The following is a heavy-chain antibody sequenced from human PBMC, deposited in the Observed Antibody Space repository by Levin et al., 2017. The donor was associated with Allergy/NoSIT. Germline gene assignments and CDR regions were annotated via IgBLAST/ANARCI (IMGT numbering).Heavy chain of an antibody. CDR3: ARTYGDYGAYYFDY. CDR1: GFTVSSNY. J-gene: IGHJ4*02. CDR2: IYSGGST. Sequence: HGESLKISCAASGFTVSSNYMSWVRQAPGKGLEWVSVIYSGGSTYYADSVKGRFTISRDNSKNTLYLQMNSLRAEDTAVYYCARTYGDYGAYYFDYWGQGTLVTVSS. V-gene: IGHV3-66*01. D-gene: IGHD4-17*01.